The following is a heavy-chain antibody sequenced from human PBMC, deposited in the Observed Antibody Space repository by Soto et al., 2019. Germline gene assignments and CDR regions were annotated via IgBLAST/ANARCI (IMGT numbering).Heavy chain of an antibody. CDR1: GGTFSSYA. J-gene: IGHJ4*02. D-gene: IGHD2-2*01. Sequence: SVKVSCKASGGTFSSYAISWVRQAPGQGLERMGGIIPIFGTANYAQKFQGRVTITADESTSTAYMELSSLRSEDTAVYYCARQVVPAAPIDYWGQGTLVTVSS. V-gene: IGHV1-69*13. CDR3: ARQVVPAAPIDY. CDR2: IIPIFGTA.